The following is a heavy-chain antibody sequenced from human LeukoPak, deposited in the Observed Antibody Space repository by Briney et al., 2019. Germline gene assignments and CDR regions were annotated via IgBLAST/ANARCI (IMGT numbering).Heavy chain of an antibody. Sequence: GSLRLSCATSGFTFSSYWMSWVRQAPGKGLEWVANIKKDESEKYYVDSVKGRFTISRDNAKNTLYLQMNSLRVEDTAVYYCARALGSGWVYFLGGQGTLVTVSS. D-gene: IGHD3-10*01. V-gene: IGHV3-7*01. CDR3: ARALGSGWVYFL. J-gene: IGHJ4*02. CDR2: IKKDESEK. CDR1: GFTFSSYW.